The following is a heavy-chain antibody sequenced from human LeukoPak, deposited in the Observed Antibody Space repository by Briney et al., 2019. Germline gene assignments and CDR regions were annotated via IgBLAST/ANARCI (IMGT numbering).Heavy chain of an antibody. D-gene: IGHD6-19*01. CDR2: INPNTGAT. V-gene: IGHV1-2*02. CDR1: GYTFTGYY. J-gene: IGHJ4*02. CDR3: ARDRVGSGWPRPFYFEF. Sequence: ASVRVSCKPSGYTFTGYYLHWVQQAPGQALEWMGWINPNTGATVYAQKFQGRVTLSRDTSISTGYMDLSSLRSDDTAVYYCARDRVGSGWPRPFYFEFWGQGTLVTVSS.